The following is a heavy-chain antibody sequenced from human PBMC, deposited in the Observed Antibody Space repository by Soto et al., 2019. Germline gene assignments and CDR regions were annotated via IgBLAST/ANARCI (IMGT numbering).Heavy chain of an antibody. D-gene: IGHD6-13*01. CDR2: ISDSGTNT. V-gene: IGHV3-23*01. CDR3: AKGPYSSSWYYFDY. CDR1: GFSFSNYV. Sequence: EVQLLESGGGLVQPGGSLRLSCAASGFSFSNYVMNWVRQAPGKGLAWVSGISDSGTNTDYADSVKGRFRISRDNSKNTLYLQMNSLRGEDTAIYYCAKGPYSSSWYYFDYWGPGTLVTVSS. J-gene: IGHJ4*02.